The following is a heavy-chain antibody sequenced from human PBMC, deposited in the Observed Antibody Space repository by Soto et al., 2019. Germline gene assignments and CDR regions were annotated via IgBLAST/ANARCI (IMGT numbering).Heavy chain of an antibody. CDR3: ARDRGSYALDY. CDR2: ISAYNGNT. D-gene: IGHD1-26*01. V-gene: IGHV1-18*01. Sequence: QVQLVQSGAEVKKPGASVKVSCKASGYTFTSDGIIWVRQAPGQGLEWMGWISAYNGNTHYAQKLQGRVTMTTDTPTSTAYIELRSLRSDDTAVYYCARDRGSYALDYWGQGTLVTVSS. J-gene: IGHJ4*02. CDR1: GYTFTSDG.